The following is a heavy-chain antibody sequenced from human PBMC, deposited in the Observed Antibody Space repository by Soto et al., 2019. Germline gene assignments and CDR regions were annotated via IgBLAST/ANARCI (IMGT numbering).Heavy chain of an antibody. CDR2: IIPIFGTA. D-gene: IGHD3-3*01. CDR3: ARRSRITIFGVCYCSYCMGV. Sequence: SVKVSCKASGATLSSYAISWVRQAPGQGLEWMGGIIPIFGTANYAQKFQGRVTITADESTSTAYMELSSLRSEATAVYYCARRSRITIFGVCYCSYCMGVGDPGATVTVSS. J-gene: IGHJ6*02. CDR1: GATLSSYA. V-gene: IGHV1-69*13.